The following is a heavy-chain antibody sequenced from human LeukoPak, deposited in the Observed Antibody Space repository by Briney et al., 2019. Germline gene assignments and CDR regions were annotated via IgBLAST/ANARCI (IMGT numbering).Heavy chain of an antibody. J-gene: IGHJ4*02. Sequence: GGSLRLSCAASGFTFSSYGMHWVRQAPGKGLEWVAVISYDGSNKYYADSVKGRFTISRDNSKNTLYLQMNSLRVEDTAVYYCARGLNRYFTTVTPLGDYWGQGTPVTVSS. D-gene: IGHD4-17*01. CDR2: ISYDGSNK. CDR1: GFTFSSYG. CDR3: ARGLNRYFTTVTPLGDY. V-gene: IGHV3-30*03.